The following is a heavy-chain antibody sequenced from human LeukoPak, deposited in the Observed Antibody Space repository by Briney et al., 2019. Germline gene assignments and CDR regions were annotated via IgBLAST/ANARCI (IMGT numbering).Heavy chain of an antibody. D-gene: IGHD6-6*01. J-gene: IGHJ3*02. CDR2: ISSSSSYI. V-gene: IGHV3-21*01. Sequence: GGSLRLSCAASGFTFSSYSMNWVRQAPGKGLEWVSSISSSSSYIYYADSVKGRFTISRDNAKNSLYLQMNSLRAEDTAVYYCARVLEPPPEYSSSSGSDAFDIWGQGTMATVSS. CDR3: ARVLEPPPEYSSSSGSDAFDI. CDR1: GFTFSSYS.